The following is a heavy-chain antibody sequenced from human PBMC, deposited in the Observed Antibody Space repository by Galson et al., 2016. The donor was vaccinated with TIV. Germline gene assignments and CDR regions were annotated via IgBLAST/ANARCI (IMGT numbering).Heavy chain of an antibody. J-gene: IGHJ6*02. CDR2: IYESGTT. CDR1: GYSINSGYY. Sequence: SLTCAVSGYSINSGYYWGWIRQPPGKGLQWIGSIYESGTTYYNPSLKSRLTMSVDTSKNQFSLKLSSVSAADTAGYYCVREGSTVTMHHYFGMDVWGQGTSVTVSS. D-gene: IGHD4-17*01. V-gene: IGHV4-38-2*02. CDR3: VREGSTVTMHHYFGMDV.